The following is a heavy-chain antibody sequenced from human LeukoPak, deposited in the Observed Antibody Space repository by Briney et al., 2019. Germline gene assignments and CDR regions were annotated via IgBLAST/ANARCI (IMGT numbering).Heavy chain of an antibody. J-gene: IGHJ5*02. D-gene: IGHD3-10*01. CDR2: INHSGST. Sequence: PGGSLRLSCVVSGLTFSRYWMGWIRQPPGKGLEWIGEINHSGSTNYNPSLKSRVTISVDTSKNQFSLKLSSVTAADTAVYYCARHGNSSSTPNLYYYGSGSYYIGYNWFDPWGQGTLVTVSS. CDR1: GLTFSRYW. CDR3: ARHGNSSSTPNLYYYGSGSYYIGYNWFDP. V-gene: IGHV4-34*01.